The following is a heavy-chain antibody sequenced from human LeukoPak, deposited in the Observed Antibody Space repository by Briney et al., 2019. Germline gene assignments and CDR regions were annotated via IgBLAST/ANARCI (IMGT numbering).Heavy chain of an antibody. CDR2: IWYDGSNK. Sequence: GGSLRLSCAASGFTFSKYGMHWVRQAPGKGLEWVAVIWYDGSNKHYEDSVKGRFTMSRDNSKNTLYLQMNSLRAEDTAVYYCAKAGGGSDYGVDVFDIWGRGTRVTVSS. CDR3: AKAGGGSDYGVDVFDI. V-gene: IGHV3-33*06. D-gene: IGHD1-26*01. J-gene: IGHJ3*02. CDR1: GFTFSKYG.